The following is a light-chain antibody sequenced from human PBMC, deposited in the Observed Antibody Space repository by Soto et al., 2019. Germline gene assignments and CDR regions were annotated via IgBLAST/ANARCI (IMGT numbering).Light chain of an antibody. Sequence: ETDMTQSPVSLSLSAGERATLSCRASQTVRDNVAWYRQKPGQPPILLIYGASTMPPGVPPRFSGSGSGPGFIVTISSLQYEDFRLYYCEQYNNWPLGTFGHGTRVEI. CDR2: GAS. CDR3: EQYNNWPLGT. J-gene: IGKJ1*01. V-gene: IGKV3-15*01. CDR1: QTVRDN.